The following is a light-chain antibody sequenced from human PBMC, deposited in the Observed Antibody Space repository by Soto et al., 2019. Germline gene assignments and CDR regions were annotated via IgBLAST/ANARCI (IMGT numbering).Light chain of an antibody. Sequence: QSALTQPASVSGSPGQSITISCTGTSSDVGSYNLVSWHQQHPGKAPKLMIYEGSKRPSGVSNRFSGSKSGNTASLTISGLQAEDEADYYCCSDAHINTLVFGGGTKLTVL. V-gene: IGLV2-23*01. J-gene: IGLJ2*01. CDR2: EGS. CDR1: SSDVGSYNL. CDR3: CSDAHINTLV.